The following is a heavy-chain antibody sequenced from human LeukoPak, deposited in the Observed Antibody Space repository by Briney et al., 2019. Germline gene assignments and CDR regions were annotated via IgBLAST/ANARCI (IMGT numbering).Heavy chain of an antibody. D-gene: IGHD7-27*01. CDR2: ISYDGSNK. V-gene: IGHV3-30*18. Sequence: GGSLRLSCAASGFTFSSYGMHWVRQASGKGLEWVAVISYDGSNKYYADSVKGRFTISRDNSKNTLYLQMNSLRAEDTAVYYCAKDLAITGDGIDYWGQGTLVTVSS. CDR1: GFTFSSYG. J-gene: IGHJ4*02. CDR3: AKDLAITGDGIDY.